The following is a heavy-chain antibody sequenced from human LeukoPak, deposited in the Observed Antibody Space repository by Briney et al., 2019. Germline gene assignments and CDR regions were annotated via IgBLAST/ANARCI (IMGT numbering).Heavy chain of an antibody. CDR2: INWNGGST. J-gene: IGHJ4*02. V-gene: IGHV3-20*04. CDR3: ARDSVEMATGADY. D-gene: IGHD5-24*01. Sequence: PGGSLRLSCTASGFTFDDYGMSWVRQAPGKGLEWVSGINWNGGSTGYADSVKGRFTISRDNAKNFLYLQMNSLRAEDTAVYYCARDSVEMATGADYWGQGTLVTVSS. CDR1: GFTFDDYG.